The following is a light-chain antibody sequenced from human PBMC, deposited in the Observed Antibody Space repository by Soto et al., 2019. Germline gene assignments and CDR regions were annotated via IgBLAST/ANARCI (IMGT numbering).Light chain of an antibody. CDR2: AAS. Sequence: EIVLTQSPGTLSLSPGERATLSCRASQSVSSGYLAWYQQKPGQAPRLLIYAASSRATGIPDRFSGSGSGTDVTLTISRLEPEEFAVYYCQQYCSSPDTFGQGTKLEIK. CDR3: QQYCSSPDT. J-gene: IGKJ2*01. V-gene: IGKV3-20*01. CDR1: QSVSSGY.